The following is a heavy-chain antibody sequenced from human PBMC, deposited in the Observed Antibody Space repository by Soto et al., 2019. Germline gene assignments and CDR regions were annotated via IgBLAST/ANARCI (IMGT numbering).Heavy chain of an antibody. D-gene: IGHD2-2*01. CDR2: ISYDGSNK. J-gene: IGHJ4*02. V-gene: IGHV3-30-3*01. CDR3: AGDIVVVPAAGNLFDY. CDR1: GFTFSSYA. Sequence: GGSLRLSCAASGFTFSSYAMHWVRQAPGKGLEWVAVISYDGSNKYYADSVKGRFTISRDNSKNTLYLQMNSLRAEDTAVYYCAGDIVVVPAAGNLFDYWGQGTLVTVSS.